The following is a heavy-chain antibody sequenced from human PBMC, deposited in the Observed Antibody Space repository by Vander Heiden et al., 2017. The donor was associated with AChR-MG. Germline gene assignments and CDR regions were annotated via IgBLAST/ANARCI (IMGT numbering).Heavy chain of an antibody. CDR2: IGTAGDT. CDR3: ARGPASGYFGNYYYYYYMDV. Sequence: EVQLVESGGGLVQPGGSLRLSCAASGFTFSSYDMHWVRQATGKGLEWVSAIGTAGDTYYPGSVKGRFTISRENAKNSLYLQMNSLRAGDTAVYYCARGPASGYFGNYYYYYYMDVWGKGTTVTVSS. J-gene: IGHJ6*03. D-gene: IGHD3-9*01. CDR1: GFTFSSYD. V-gene: IGHV3-13*01.